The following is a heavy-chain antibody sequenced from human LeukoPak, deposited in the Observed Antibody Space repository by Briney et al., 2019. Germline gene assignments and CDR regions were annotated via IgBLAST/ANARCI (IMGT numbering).Heavy chain of an antibody. V-gene: IGHV4-59*01. J-gene: IGHJ5*02. CDR2: IYYSGST. CDR3: AREDGYCNSTNCHNWFDP. D-gene: IGHD2-2*01. Sequence: SETLSLTCTVSGGSMRNYYWSWIRQSPGKGLEWIGCIYYSGSTAYNPSLKSRVIISVDTSKNQFSLKLSSVTAADTAVYYCAREDGYCNSTNCHNWFDPWGQGTLVTVFS. CDR1: GGSMRNYY.